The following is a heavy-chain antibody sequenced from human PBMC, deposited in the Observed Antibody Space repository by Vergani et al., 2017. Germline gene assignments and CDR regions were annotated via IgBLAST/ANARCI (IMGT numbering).Heavy chain of an antibody. Sequence: VQLVESGGGVVQPGRSLRLSCAASGFTFNQYGMHWVRQAPGKGLEWVAVTWYDGNNKQYADSVKGRFTISRDNSKGTMYLQMNSLRDEDTGVYYCARDLRLLYNRFDPWGQGTLVTVSS. CDR2: TWYDGNNK. D-gene: IGHD1-14*01. CDR3: ARDLRLLYNRFDP. V-gene: IGHV3-33*01. J-gene: IGHJ5*02. CDR1: GFTFNQYG.